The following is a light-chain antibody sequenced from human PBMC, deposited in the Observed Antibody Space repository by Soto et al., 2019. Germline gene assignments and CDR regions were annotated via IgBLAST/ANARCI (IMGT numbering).Light chain of an antibody. CDR2: GNS. Sequence: VLTQPPSVSGAPGQRVTISCTRSSSNIGAGYDVHWYQQLPGTAPKLLIYGNSNRPSGVPDRFSGSKSGTSASLAITGLQAEDEADYYCQSYDSSLSGWVFGGGTKLTVL. V-gene: IGLV1-40*01. J-gene: IGLJ3*02. CDR1: SSNIGAGYD. CDR3: QSYDSSLSGWV.